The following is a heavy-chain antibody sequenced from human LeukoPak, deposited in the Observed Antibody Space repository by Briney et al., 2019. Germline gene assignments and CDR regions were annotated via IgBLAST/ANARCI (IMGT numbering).Heavy chain of an antibody. CDR3: ARDRYSGSLHDFDY. V-gene: IGHV4-30-4*08. J-gene: IGHJ4*02. D-gene: IGHD1-26*01. CDR1: GGSISSGDYY. Sequence: TSETLSLTCTDSGGSISSGDYYWSWIRQPPGKGLEWIGYIYYSGSTYYNPSLKSRVTMSVDTSKNQFSLKLSSVTAADTAVYYCARDRYSGSLHDFDYWGQGTLVTVSS. CDR2: IYYSGST.